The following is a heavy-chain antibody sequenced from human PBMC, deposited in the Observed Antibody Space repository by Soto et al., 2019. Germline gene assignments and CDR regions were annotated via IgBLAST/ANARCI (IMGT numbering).Heavy chain of an antibody. CDR3: ARRPTDSYGYPPYFDY. J-gene: IGHJ4*02. V-gene: IGHV4-4*02. Sequence: PGGSLRLSCAASGFTVSSNYMSWVRQPPGKGLEWIGEIYHSGSTNYNPSLKSRVTISVDKSKNQFSLKLSSVTAAATAVYYCARRPTDSYGYPPYFDYWGQGTLVTVSS. CDR1: GFTVSSNY. D-gene: IGHD5-18*01. CDR2: IYHSGST.